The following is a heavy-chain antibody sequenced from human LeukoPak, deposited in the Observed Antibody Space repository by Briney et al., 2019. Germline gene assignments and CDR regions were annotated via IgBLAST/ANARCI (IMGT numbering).Heavy chain of an antibody. CDR1: GFTFSDYG. D-gene: IGHD3-10*01. CDR2: IRYDGSDE. CDR3: ARAQNYYGSGSYYSRLYYFDY. Sequence: GGSLRLSCAASGFTFSDYGMHWVRQPPGKGLEWVAFIRYDGSDEYYADSVKGRFTISRDSSENTLYLQMNSLRAEDTAVYYCARAQNYYGSGSYYSRLYYFDYRGQGTLVTVSS. V-gene: IGHV3-30*02. J-gene: IGHJ4*02.